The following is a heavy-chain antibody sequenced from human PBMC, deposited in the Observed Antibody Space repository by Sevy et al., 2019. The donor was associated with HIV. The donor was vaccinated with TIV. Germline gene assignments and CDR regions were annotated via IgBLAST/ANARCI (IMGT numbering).Heavy chain of an antibody. V-gene: IGHV4-59*01. D-gene: IGHD3-3*01. Sequence: SETLSLTCTVSGGSISSYYWSWIRQPPGKGLEWIGYIYYSGSTNYNPSLKSPVTISVDTSKNQFSLKLSSVTAADTAVYYCARLSGNYDFWSGYADAFDIWGQGTMVTVSS. CDR1: GGSISSYY. J-gene: IGHJ3*02. CDR2: IYYSGST. CDR3: ARLSGNYDFWSGYADAFDI.